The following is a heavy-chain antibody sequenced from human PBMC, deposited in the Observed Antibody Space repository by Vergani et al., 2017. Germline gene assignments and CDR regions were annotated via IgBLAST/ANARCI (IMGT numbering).Heavy chain of an antibody. CDR2: ISVHNGNT. D-gene: IGHD6-13*01. Sequence: QVQLVQSGAEVKKPGASVKVSCKASGYTFSNYGITWVRQAPGQGLEWMGWISVHNGNTNYAQKVQGRVTMTTDTATSTAYMELRSLRSDDTAVYYCARVPHGIAAAGFQSYWGQGTLVTVSS. CDR3: ARVPHGIAAAGFQSY. CDR1: GYTFSNYG. J-gene: IGHJ4*02. V-gene: IGHV1-18*01.